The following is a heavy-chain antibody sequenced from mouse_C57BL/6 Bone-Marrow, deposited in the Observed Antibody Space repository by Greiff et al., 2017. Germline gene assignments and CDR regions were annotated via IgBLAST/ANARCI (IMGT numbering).Heavy chain of an antibody. J-gene: IGHJ1*03. V-gene: IGHV1-74*01. CDR1: GYTFTSYW. Sequence: VQLQQPGAELVKPGASVKVSCKASGYTFTSYWMHWVKQRPGQGLEWIGRIHPSDSDTNYNPKFKGKATLTVDKSSSTAYMQLSSLPAEDSAVYYCAMDEYGIWYFDVWGTGTTVTVSS. D-gene: IGHD1-2*01. CDR2: IHPSDSDT. CDR3: AMDEYGIWYFDV.